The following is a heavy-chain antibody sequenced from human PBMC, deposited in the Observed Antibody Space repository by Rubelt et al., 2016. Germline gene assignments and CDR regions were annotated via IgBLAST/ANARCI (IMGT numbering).Heavy chain of an antibody. D-gene: IGHD4-17*01. CDR2: IHDSGTT. CDR3: ARQSGYGDQINY. V-gene: IGHV4-34*01. CDR1: GGSFSSYY. Sequence: QVQLQQWGAGLLKPSATLSLTCAVYGGSFSSYYWSWIRQPPGKGLEWIGSIHDSGTTYSNPSLKSRVTISVDTSRNQFSRQLTCSTAADTAVYYCARQSGYGDQINYWGQGTLVTVSS. J-gene: IGHJ4*02.